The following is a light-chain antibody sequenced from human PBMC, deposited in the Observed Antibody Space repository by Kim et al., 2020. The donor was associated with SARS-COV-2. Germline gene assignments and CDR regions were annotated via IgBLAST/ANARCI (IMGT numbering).Light chain of an antibody. J-gene: IGLJ1*01. V-gene: IGLV1-44*01. CDR3: AAWDDSLNGYV. CDR1: SSNIGSIT. CDR2: SNN. Sequence: QSVLTQPPSASGTPGQRVTISCSGSSSNIGSITVNWYQQLPGTAPKLLIYSNNQRPSGVPDRFSGSKSGTSASLAISGLQSEDEADYYCAAWDDSLNGYVFATGTKVTVL.